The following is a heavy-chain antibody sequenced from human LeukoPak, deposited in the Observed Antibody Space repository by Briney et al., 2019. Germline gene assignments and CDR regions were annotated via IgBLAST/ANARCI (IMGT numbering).Heavy chain of an antibody. J-gene: IGHJ4*02. CDR2: IYTSGST. Sequence: PSETLSLTCTVSGGSISSGSYYWSWIRQPAGKGLEWIGRIYTSGSTNYNPSLKSRVTISVDTSKNQFSLKLSSVTAADTAVYYCARGAAAGQSDYWGQGTLVTVSS. CDR3: ARGAAAGQSDY. D-gene: IGHD6-13*01. V-gene: IGHV4-61*02. CDR1: GGSISSGSYY.